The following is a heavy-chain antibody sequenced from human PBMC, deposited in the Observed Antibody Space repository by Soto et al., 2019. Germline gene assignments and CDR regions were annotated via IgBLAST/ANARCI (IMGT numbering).Heavy chain of an antibody. Sequence: VKTSETLSLTCTVSGGSISSYYWSWIRQPPGKGLEWIGYIYYSGSTNYNPSLKSRVTISVDTSKNQFSLKLSSVTAADTAVYYCARFRYNWYDPWGQGTLVTVSS. J-gene: IGHJ5*02. D-gene: IGHD3-9*01. V-gene: IGHV4-59*08. CDR2: IYYSGST. CDR3: ARFRYNWYDP. CDR1: GGSISSYY.